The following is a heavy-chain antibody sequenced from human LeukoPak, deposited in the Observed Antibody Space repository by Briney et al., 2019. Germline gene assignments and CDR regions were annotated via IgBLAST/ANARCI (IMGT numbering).Heavy chain of an antibody. CDR2: IYYSGST. V-gene: IGHV4-30-4*01. Sequence: SETLALTCTVSGGSISSGDYYWSWIRQPPGKSLEWIGYIYYSGSTYYNPSLKSRVTISVDTSKNQFSLKLSSVTAADTAVYYCASSSSSWPQFDPWGQGTLVTVSS. CDR3: ASSSSSWPQFDP. J-gene: IGHJ5*02. CDR1: GGSISSGDYY. D-gene: IGHD6-13*01.